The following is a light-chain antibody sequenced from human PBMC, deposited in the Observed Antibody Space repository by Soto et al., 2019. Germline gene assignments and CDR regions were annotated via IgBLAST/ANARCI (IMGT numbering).Light chain of an antibody. Sequence: DIQMTQSPSSLSSSVGDRVTITCRASQGISNYLAWYQQKPGKVPKLLIYSASTLQSGVPSRFSGSGSGTDFTLTISCLQPEDVATYFCQKYNSALTFGQGTRLEIK. CDR2: SAS. CDR1: QGISNY. V-gene: IGKV1-27*01. J-gene: IGKJ5*01. CDR3: QKYNSALT.